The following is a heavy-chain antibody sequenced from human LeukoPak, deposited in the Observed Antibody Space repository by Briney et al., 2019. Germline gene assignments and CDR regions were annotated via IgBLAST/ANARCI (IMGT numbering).Heavy chain of an antibody. CDR1: GFTFSSYG. Sequence: PGRSLRLSCAASGFTFSSYGINWVRQAPGKGLEWVAVVSYDGSDKYYADSVKGRFTISRDNSKNTLYLQMNSLRAEDTAVYYCAKGYTDFDYWGQGTLVTVSS. CDR2: VSYDGSDK. J-gene: IGHJ4*02. D-gene: IGHD3-16*02. CDR3: AKGYTDFDY. V-gene: IGHV3-30*18.